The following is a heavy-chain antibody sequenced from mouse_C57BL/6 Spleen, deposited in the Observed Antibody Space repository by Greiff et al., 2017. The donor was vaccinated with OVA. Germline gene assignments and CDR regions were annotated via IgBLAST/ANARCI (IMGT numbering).Heavy chain of an antibody. D-gene: IGHD4-1*01. J-gene: IGHJ3*01. Sequence: EVQVVESGGGLVKPGGSLKLSCAASGFTFSDYGMHWVRQAPEKGLEWVAYISSGSSTIYYADTVKGRFTISRDNAKNTLFLQMTSLRSEDTAMYYCARGTGKEFAYWGQGTLVTVSA. CDR2: ISSGSSTI. CDR1: GFTFSDYG. V-gene: IGHV5-17*01. CDR3: ARGTGKEFAY.